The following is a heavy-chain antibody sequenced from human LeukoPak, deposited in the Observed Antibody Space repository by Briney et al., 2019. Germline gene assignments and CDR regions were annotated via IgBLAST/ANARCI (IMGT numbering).Heavy chain of an antibody. Sequence: ASVKVSCKASGYTFTNYGISWVRQAPGQGLEWMGWISAYNGNTNYAQKLQGRVTMTTDTSTSTAYMELRSLRSDDTAVYYCARGPDYYDSSGYTYWGQGTLVTVSS. J-gene: IGHJ4*02. CDR3: ARGPDYYDSSGYTY. CDR2: ISAYNGNT. V-gene: IGHV1-18*01. CDR1: GYTFTNYG. D-gene: IGHD3-22*01.